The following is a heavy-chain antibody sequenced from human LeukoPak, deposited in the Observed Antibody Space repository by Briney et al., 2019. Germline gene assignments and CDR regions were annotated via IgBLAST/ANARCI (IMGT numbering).Heavy chain of an antibody. CDR3: ARGQVQDTVQH. CDR1: GGSISSGDYY. CDR2: INHSGST. Sequence: PSQTLSLTCTVSGGSISSGDYYWSWIRQPPGKGLEWIGEINHSGSTNYNPSLKSRVTISVDTSKNQFSLKLSSVTAADTAVYYCARGQVQDTVQHWGQGTLVTVSS. D-gene: IGHD5-18*01. J-gene: IGHJ1*01. V-gene: IGHV4-30-4*08.